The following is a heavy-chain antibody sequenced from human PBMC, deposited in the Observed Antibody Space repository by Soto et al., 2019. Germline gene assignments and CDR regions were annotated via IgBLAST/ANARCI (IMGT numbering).Heavy chain of an antibody. CDR1: GDSIISSDFY. D-gene: IGHD1-1*01. Sequence: SETLSLTCTVSGDSIISSDFYWGGVRQPPGKGLEWIGRIFYLGSSYYNPSLKSRVTMSVDTSKNPFSLRLRYVTAADTILYCCARYFLTLRTTRSSLSWGQGIMVTVSS. CDR3: ARYFLTLRTTRSSLS. J-gene: IGHJ5*02. V-gene: IGHV4-39*01. CDR2: IFYLGSS.